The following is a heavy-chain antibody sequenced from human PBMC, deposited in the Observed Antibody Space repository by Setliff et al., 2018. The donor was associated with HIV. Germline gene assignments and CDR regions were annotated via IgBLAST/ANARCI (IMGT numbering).Heavy chain of an antibody. D-gene: IGHD3-3*01. Sequence: PSETLSLTCAVYGESFSGYFWCWIRQPPGKGLEWIGEINHSGSTNYNPSLKSRVTISVDTSKNQFSLKLSSVTAADTAVYYCARAPITIFGVIIIPVYFDYWGQGTMVTVSS. CDR1: GESFSGYF. CDR2: INHSGST. CDR3: ARAPITIFGVIIIPVYFDY. V-gene: IGHV4-34*01. J-gene: IGHJ4*03.